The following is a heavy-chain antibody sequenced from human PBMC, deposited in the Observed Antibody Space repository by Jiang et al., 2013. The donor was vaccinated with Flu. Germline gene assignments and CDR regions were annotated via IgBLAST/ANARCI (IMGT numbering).Heavy chain of an antibody. V-gene: IGHV1-69*06. Sequence: TLSSYAVSWVRQAPGQGLEWVGGTMPIFGTAHYAQKFQGRVTITADKSTSTAYMELSRLRYEDTAVYYCARETTGYSYGCMDVWGKGTTVIVSS. CDR3: ARETTGYSYGCMDV. D-gene: IGHD5-18*01. J-gene: IGHJ6*03. CDR2: TMPIFGTA. CDR1: TLSSYA.